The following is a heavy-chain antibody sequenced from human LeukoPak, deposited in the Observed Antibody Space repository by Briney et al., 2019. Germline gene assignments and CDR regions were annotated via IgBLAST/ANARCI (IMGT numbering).Heavy chain of an antibody. J-gene: IGHJ4*02. Sequence: GGSLRLSCAASGLTFRSYSMNWVRHAPGKGLEWVSSISSSSSYIYYADSVKGRFTISRDNAKNSLYLQMNSLRAEDTAVYYCARGSTIFGDSWGFDYWGQGTLVTVSS. CDR1: GLTFRSYS. CDR2: ISSSSSYI. V-gene: IGHV3-21*01. D-gene: IGHD3-3*01. CDR3: ARGSTIFGDSWGFDY.